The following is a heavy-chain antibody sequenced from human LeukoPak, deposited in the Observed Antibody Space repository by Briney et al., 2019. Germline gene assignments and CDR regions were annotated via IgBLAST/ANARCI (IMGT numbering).Heavy chain of an antibody. V-gene: IGHV4-31*03. Sequence: KTSETLSLTCTVSGGSINSGGYFWSWSRQHPGKGLEWIVYIYYNGNTHYNPSLKSRVTISAYTSKNQFFLRLSSLTVADMAVYYCARDFMAADDSSGYYTPYYGLDVWGQGTTVTVSS. J-gene: IGHJ6*02. CDR1: GGSINSGGYF. CDR2: IYYNGNT. D-gene: IGHD3-22*01. CDR3: ARDFMAADDSSGYYTPYYGLDV.